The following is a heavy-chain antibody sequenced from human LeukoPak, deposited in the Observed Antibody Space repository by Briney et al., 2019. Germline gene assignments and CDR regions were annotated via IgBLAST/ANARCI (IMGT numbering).Heavy chain of an antibody. Sequence: GGSLRLSCTASGFTFGDYAMSWFRQAPGKGLEWVGFIRSKAYGGTTEYAASVKGRFTISRDDSESIAYLQMNSLKTEDTAVYYCTRFSEYYYDSSGYYSDAFDIWGQGTMVTVSS. CDR2: IRSKAYGGTT. CDR1: GFTFGDYA. CDR3: TRFSEYYYDSSGYYSDAFDI. J-gene: IGHJ3*02. V-gene: IGHV3-49*03. D-gene: IGHD3-22*01.